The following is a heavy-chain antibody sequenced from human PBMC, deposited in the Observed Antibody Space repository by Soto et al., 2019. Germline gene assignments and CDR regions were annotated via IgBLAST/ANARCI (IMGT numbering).Heavy chain of an antibody. V-gene: IGHV4-59*08. CDR1: GGSISPYY. CDR2: IFYSGSA. D-gene: IGHD3-16*02. Sequence: SETLSLTCSVSGGSISPYYWSWIRQPPGKGLEWIGYIFYSGSANYNPSLKSRVTISVDTSKNQFSLKLSSVTAADTAVYYCERVFGGSYLSTWFDPWGQGTLVTVSS. CDR3: ERVFGGSYLSTWFDP. J-gene: IGHJ5*02.